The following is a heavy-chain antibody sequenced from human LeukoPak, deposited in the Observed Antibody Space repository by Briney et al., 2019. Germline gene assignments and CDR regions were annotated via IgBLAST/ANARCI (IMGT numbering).Heavy chain of an antibody. D-gene: IGHD2-21*01. CDR1: GGSISSYY. CDR2: IYYSGST. Sequence: PSETLSLTCTVSGGSISSYYWSWIRQPPGKGLEWIGYIYYSGSTNYNPSLKSRVTISVDTSKNQFSLKLSSVTAADTAVYYCARPRRSVIATHDAFDIWGQGTMVTVSS. V-gene: IGHV4-59*01. J-gene: IGHJ3*02. CDR3: ARPRRSVIATHDAFDI.